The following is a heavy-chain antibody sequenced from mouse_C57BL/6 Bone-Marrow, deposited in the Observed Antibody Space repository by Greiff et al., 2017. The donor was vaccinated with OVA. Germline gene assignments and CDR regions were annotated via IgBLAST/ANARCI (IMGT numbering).Heavy chain of an antibody. CDR3: TAYYYGSSYD. V-gene: IGHV14-4*01. CDR2: IDPENGDT. J-gene: IGHJ2*01. Sequence: VQLQQSGAELARPGASVKLSCTASGFTITDDYMNWVKQRPEQGLEWIGWIDPENGDTEYASKFQGKATLTADTSSNTAYLQLRSLTSEYTAVYYCTAYYYGSSYDWGQGTTLTVSS. CDR1: GFTITDDY. D-gene: IGHD1-1*01.